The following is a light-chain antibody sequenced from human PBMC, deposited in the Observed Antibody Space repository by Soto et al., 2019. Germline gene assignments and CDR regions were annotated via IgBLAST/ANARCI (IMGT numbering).Light chain of an antibody. CDR2: AAS. CDR3: QQYNSQWT. J-gene: IGKJ1*01. V-gene: IGKV3-20*01. Sequence: EIVLTQSPGTLSLSPGERATLSCRASQSVSSSYLAWYQQKPGQAPRLLIYAASSRATGIPDRFSGSGSGTEFTLTISSLQPDDFATYYCQQYNSQWTFGQGTKVDIK. CDR1: QSVSSSY.